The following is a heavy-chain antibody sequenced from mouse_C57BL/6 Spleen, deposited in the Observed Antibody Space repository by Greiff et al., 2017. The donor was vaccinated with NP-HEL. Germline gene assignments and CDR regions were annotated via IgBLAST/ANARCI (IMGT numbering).Heavy chain of an antibody. CDR2: INYDGSST. J-gene: IGHJ1*03. V-gene: IGHV5-16*01. Sequence: EVKLVESEGGLVQPGSSMKLSCTASGFTFSDYYMAWVRQVPEKGLEWVANINYDGSSTYYLDSLKSRFIISRDNAKNILYLQMSSLKAEDTATYYCARERVYYSNYYWYFDVWGTGTTVTVSS. D-gene: IGHD2-5*01. CDR3: ARERVYYSNYYWYFDV. CDR1: GFTFSDYY.